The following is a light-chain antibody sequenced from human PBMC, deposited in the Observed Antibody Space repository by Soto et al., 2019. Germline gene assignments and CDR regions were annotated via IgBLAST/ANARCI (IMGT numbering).Light chain of an antibody. V-gene: IGKV3-11*01. J-gene: IGKJ4*01. CDR3: QQRSTWPLT. CDR1: QNVRSN. CDR2: DAS. Sequence: EIVMTQSPATLSVSPGESATRXXRASQNVRSNLAWYQQKPGQPPRLXIYDASNRATAIPARFSGSGSGTDFALTISSLEPEDFAVYYCQQRSTWPLTFGGGTKVDIK.